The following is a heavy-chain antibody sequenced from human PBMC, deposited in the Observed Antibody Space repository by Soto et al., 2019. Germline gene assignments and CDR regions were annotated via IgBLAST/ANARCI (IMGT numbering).Heavy chain of an antibody. J-gene: IGHJ5*02. CDR1: GDSIGGVGY. CDR2: TSSSGST. CDR3: ARSGVTGIVIPSHWFDP. Sequence: SETLSLTXTVSGDSIGGVGYWSWIRQFPGRGLEWIGCTSSSGSTYYNPALNNRISLSLDTSQNQFSLKLLSVTAADTAIYYCARSGVTGIVIPSHWFDPWGQGTLVTVSS. D-gene: IGHD2-21*02. V-gene: IGHV4-31*02.